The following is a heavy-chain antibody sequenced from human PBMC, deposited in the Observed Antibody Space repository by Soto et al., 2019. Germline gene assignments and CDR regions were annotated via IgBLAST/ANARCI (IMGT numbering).Heavy chain of an antibody. D-gene: IGHD1-26*01. CDR3: ARDQPFSGSYCFDY. V-gene: IGHV1-3*01. CDR2: INAGNGNT. J-gene: IGHJ4*02. Sequence: ASVKVSCKASGYTFTSYAMHWVRQAPGQRLEWMGWINAGNGNTKYSQKFQGRVTITRDTSASTAYMELSSLRSEDTAVYYCARDQPFSGSYCFDYWGQGTLATVSS. CDR1: GYTFTSYA.